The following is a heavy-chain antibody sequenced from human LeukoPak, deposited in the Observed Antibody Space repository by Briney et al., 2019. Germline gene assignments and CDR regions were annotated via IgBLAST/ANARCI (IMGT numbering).Heavy chain of an antibody. CDR2: ISYNGRT. J-gene: IGHJ3*01. Sequence: SETLSLTCSVFGGSLCSSFWNWVRLSPGKGLEWIGYISYNGRTNYSPSLKSRVIISIDTSKNQLSLNLTSVTAADTALYYCVRDRSGTYYNFDVWGQGTMVSVSA. CDR1: GGSLCSSF. CDR3: VRDRSGTYYNFDV. V-gene: IGHV4-59*13. D-gene: IGHD1-26*01.